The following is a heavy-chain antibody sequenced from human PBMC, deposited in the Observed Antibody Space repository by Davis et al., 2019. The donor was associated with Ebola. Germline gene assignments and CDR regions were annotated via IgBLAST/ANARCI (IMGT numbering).Heavy chain of an antibody. J-gene: IGHJ4*02. CDR1: GFTFSSYG. CDR2: ISYDGSNK. D-gene: IGHD1-26*01. CDR3: ASGRGWELPEVDY. Sequence: GESLKISCAASGFTFSSYGMHWVRQAPGKGLEWVAVISYDGSNKYYADSVKGRFTISRDNSKNTLYLQMNSLRAEDTAVYYCASGRGWELPEVDYWGQGTLVTVSS. V-gene: IGHV3-30*03.